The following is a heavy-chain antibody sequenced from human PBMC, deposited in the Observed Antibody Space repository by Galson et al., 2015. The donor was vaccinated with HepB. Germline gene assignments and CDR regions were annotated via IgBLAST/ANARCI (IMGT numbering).Heavy chain of an antibody. J-gene: IGHJ4*02. CDR3: AKAMGGYVGYFDY. V-gene: IGHV3-9*01. D-gene: IGHD2-8*02. CDR2: ISWNSGSI. Sequence: SLRLSCAASGFTLDDYAMHWVRQAPGKGLEWVSGISWNSGSIGYADSVKGRFTISRDNAKNSLYLQMNSLRAEDTALYYCAKAMGGYVGYFDYWGQGTLVTVSS. CDR1: GFTLDDYA.